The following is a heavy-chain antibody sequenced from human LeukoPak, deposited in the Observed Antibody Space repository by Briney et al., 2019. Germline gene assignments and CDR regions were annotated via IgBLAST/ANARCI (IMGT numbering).Heavy chain of an antibody. CDR1: GFTFSNYA. Sequence: GSLLLSFTTSGFTFSNYAMSWVRQAPGKGLEGVSSISGSAITTYYADSVKGRFAISRDNSKNTLYLQMTSLRAEDTAVYYCAKDQRFGDLDDYRGQGTLVTVSS. D-gene: IGHD3-10*01. CDR3: AKDQRFGDLDDY. J-gene: IGHJ4*02. V-gene: IGHV3-23*01. CDR2: ISGSAITT.